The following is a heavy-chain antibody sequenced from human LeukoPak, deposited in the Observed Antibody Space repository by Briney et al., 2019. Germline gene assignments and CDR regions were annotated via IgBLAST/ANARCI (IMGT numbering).Heavy chain of an antibody. CDR2: IYYSGST. CDR3: ARVRLGRLLWFGELQPYYDSSGYYGVFDY. D-gene: IGHD3-22*01. Sequence: SETLSLTCTVSGGSISSSSYYWGWIRQPPGKGLEWIGSIYYSGSTYYNPSLKSRVTISVDTSKNQFSLKLSSVTAADTAVYYCARVRLGRLLWFGELQPYYDSSGYYGVFDYWGRGTLVTVSS. J-gene: IGHJ4*02. CDR1: GGSISSSSYY. V-gene: IGHV4-39*07.